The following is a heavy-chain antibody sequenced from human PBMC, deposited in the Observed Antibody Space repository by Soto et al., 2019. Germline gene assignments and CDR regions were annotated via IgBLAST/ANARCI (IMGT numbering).Heavy chain of an antibody. V-gene: IGHV3-23*01. Sequence: EVQLLESGGGLVQPGGSLRLSCAASGLTFSSHAMTWVRQATGKGLEWVSGISGNGRSTYYADSVKGRFTISRENSRNTLFLQMCSLRAEDTAVYYCAAQASGKYTPWDFWGQGTPVTVSS. D-gene: IGHD1-26*01. CDR1: GLTFSSHA. CDR2: ISGNGRST. J-gene: IGHJ4*02. CDR3: AAQASGKYTPWDF.